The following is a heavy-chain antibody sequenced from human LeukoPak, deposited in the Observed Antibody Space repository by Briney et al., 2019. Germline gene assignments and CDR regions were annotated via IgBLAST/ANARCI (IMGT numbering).Heavy chain of an antibody. CDR2: INPNSGGT. J-gene: IGHJ4*02. Sequence: ASVKVFCKASGYTFTGYYMHWVRQAPGQGLEWMGRINPNSGGTNYAQKFQGRVTMTRDTSISTAYMELSRLRSDDTAVYYCARDVDYYDSSGINDYWGQGTLVTVSS. D-gene: IGHD3-22*01. CDR3: ARDVDYYDSSGINDY. V-gene: IGHV1-2*06. CDR1: GYTFTGYY.